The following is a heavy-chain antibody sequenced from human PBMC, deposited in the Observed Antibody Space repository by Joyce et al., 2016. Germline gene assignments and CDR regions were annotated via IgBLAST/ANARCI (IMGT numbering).Heavy chain of an antibody. V-gene: IGHV3-74*01. Sequence: EEELVDSGGGLVQPGGSLRLSCIASGFNFSPYWVHWVRQAPGKGLVWVTTVNLDGSSTTYADYVKGRFTISRDNAKNRLYLQMDTLRVEDTAVYYCARGLVYGVVFGDVCGQGTMVTVSS. D-gene: IGHD3-3*01. CDR1: GFNFSPYW. CDR2: VNLDGSST. CDR3: ARGLVYGVVFGDV. J-gene: IGHJ3*01.